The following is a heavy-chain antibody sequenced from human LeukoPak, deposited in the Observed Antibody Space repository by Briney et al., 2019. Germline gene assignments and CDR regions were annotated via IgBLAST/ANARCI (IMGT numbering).Heavy chain of an antibody. CDR2: VSGSGDST. V-gene: IGHV3-23*01. CDR1: GFTFSAYA. J-gene: IGHJ5*01. D-gene: IGHD6-13*01. CDR3: AKPAGGAAAANADS. Sequence: GGSLRLSCVASGFTFSAYAMSWVRQAPGKGREWVSAVSGSGDSTYYADSVKGRFTISRDNSKNTLFLHMNSLRADDTAIYYCAKPAGGAAAANADSWGQGTLVTVSS.